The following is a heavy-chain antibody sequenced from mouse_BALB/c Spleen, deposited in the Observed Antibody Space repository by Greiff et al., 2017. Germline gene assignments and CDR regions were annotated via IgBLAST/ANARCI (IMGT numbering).Heavy chain of an antibody. D-gene: IGHD2-14*01. CDR2: ISSGGSYT. J-gene: IGHJ2*01. CDR3: ARQGTTGYFDY. CDR1: GFTFSSYG. Sequence: EVKRVESGGDLVKPGGSLKLSCAASGFTFSSYGMSWVRQTPDKRLEWVATISSGGSYTYYPDSVKGRFTISRDNAKNTLYLQMSSLKSEDTAMYYCARQGTTGYFDYWGQGTTLTVSS. V-gene: IGHV5-6*01.